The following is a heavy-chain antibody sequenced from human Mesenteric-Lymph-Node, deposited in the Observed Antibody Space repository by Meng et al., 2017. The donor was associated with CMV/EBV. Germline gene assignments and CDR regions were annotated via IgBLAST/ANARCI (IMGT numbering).Heavy chain of an antibody. Sequence: SGYRVTSYWIGWVRQMPGKGLEWMGIIYPGDSDTRYSPSFQGQVTISADKSTSTAYLQWSSLQASDTAMYYCATQGSGSGYYYFDYWGQGTLVTVSS. CDR1: GYRVTSYW. D-gene: IGHD3-22*01. CDR3: ATQGSGSGYYYFDY. J-gene: IGHJ4*02. CDR2: IYPGDSDT. V-gene: IGHV5-51*01.